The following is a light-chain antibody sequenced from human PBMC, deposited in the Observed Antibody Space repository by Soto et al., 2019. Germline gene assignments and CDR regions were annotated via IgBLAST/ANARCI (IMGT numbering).Light chain of an antibody. J-gene: IGKJ5*01. V-gene: IGKV1-39*01. Sequence: DIQMTQSPSSLSASVGDRVTITCRASQSISIYLNWYQLKPGKAPNLLMYGASYLKSGVPTRFSGSGSGSDFTLTISSLHPEDSAIYYCQHTHTTPDITFGQGTRLDIK. CDR2: GAS. CDR1: QSISIY. CDR3: QHTHTTPDIT.